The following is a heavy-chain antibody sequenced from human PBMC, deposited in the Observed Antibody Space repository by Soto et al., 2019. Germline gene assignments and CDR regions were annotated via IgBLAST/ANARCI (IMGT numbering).Heavy chain of an antibody. J-gene: IGHJ4*02. D-gene: IGHD1-7*01. CDR2: ISGSGGTA. CDR1: GFTFSSYA. Sequence: EVQLLESGGGSVQPGGSLRLSCAASGFTFSSYAMHWVRRPPGKGLEWVSSISGSGGTAYYADSVKGRFSISRDSLVNTLYLQMNSLRAEDTAVYFCAKGQGQNLNFEYLGQGTLVNGSP. V-gene: IGHV3-23*01. CDR3: AKGQGQNLNFEY.